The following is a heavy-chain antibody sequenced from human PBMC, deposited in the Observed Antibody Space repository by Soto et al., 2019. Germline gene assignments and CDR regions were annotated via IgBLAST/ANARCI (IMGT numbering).Heavy chain of an antibody. D-gene: IGHD2-8*01. CDR1: GFTFSSHA. V-gene: IGHV3-23*01. CDR3: AKEIFAAAYAATSAFDL. J-gene: IGHJ4*02. Sequence: GGSLRLSCAASGFTFSSHAMGWLRQAPGTEPEWVAFVDGSGGDTSYADSVKGRFTISRDNSDNSLFLDMNSLRAEDTGRYFCAKEIFAAAYAATSAFDLWGQGTLVTSPQ. CDR2: VDGSGGDT.